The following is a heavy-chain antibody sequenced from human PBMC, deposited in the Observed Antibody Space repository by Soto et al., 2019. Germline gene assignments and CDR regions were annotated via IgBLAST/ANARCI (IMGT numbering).Heavy chain of an antibody. CDR2: ISGSGDST. J-gene: IGHJ4*02. CDR3: ARRGGGSDYDY. V-gene: IGHV3-23*01. Sequence: EVQLLESGGGLVQPGGSLRLSCAASGFTFSSYAMRWVRQAPVKGLEWVSAISGSGDSTYYADSVKGRFTISRDNSKNALYLQMNSLSAEDTAVYYCARRGGGSDYDYWGQGTLVTVSS. CDR1: GFTFSSYA. D-gene: IGHD1-26*01.